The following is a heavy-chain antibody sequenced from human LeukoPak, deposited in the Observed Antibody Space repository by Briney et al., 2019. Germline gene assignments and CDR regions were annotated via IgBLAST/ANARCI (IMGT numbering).Heavy chain of an antibody. D-gene: IGHD4-17*01. Sequence: GGSLRLSCAAYGFTFSSYEMNWVRQAPGKGLEWVAIISYDGSNRYYADSVKGRFTISRDNSKNTLYVQMNSLRAEDTAVYYCAKDTDYGDHTSDYWGQGTLVTVSS. J-gene: IGHJ4*02. CDR1: GFTFSSYE. CDR2: ISYDGSNR. CDR3: AKDTDYGDHTSDY. V-gene: IGHV3-30*18.